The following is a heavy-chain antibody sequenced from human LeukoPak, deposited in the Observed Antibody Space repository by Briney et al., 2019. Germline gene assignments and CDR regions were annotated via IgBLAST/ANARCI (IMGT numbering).Heavy chain of an antibody. J-gene: IGHJ4*02. D-gene: IGHD4-23*01. V-gene: IGHV1-69*04. CDR3: AGWEGGNSGYYFDY. CDR2: IIPIFGIA. CDR1: GGTFSSYA. Sequence: SVKVSCKASGGTFSSYAISWVRQAPGQGLEWMGRIIPIFGIANYAQKFQGRVTITADKSTSTAYVELSSLRSEDTAVYYCAGWEGGNSGYYFDYWGQGTLVTVSS.